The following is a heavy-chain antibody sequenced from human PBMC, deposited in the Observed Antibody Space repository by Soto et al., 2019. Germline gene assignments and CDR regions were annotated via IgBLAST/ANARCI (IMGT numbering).Heavy chain of an antibody. CDR1: GLIFSGYD. CDR2: ISYDGSNR. V-gene: IGHV3-30*18. J-gene: IGHJ4*02. CDR3: AKGPSHRPEGYFDY. Sequence: QVQLVESGGGVVQPGRSLRLSCAASGLIFSGYDMHWVRQAPGKGLEWVTVISYDGSNRYYADSVKGRFTISRDNSKNTLYLQMNSLRPEDTAVYHCAKGPSHRPEGYFDYWGQGTLVTVSS. D-gene: IGHD2-21*01.